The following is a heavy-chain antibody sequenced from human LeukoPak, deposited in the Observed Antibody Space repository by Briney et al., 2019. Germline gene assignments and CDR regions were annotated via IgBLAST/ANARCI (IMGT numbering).Heavy chain of an antibody. CDR3: ARDCDAAAASTY. CDR1: GGTFSSYA. D-gene: IGHD6-13*01. CDR2: IIPILGIA. J-gene: IGHJ4*02. V-gene: IGHV1-69*04. Sequence: ASVKVSCKASGGTFSSYAISWVRQAPGQGLEWMGRIIPILGIANYAQKFQGRVTITADKSASTAYMELSSLRSEDTAVYYCARDCDAAAASTYWGQGTLVTVSS.